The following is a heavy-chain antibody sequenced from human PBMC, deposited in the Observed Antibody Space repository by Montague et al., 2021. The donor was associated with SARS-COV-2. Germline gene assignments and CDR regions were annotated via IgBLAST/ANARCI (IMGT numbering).Heavy chain of an antibody. Sequence: CAISGDSVSSNRAAWNWIRQSPSRGLEWLGRTYYRSKWYNDYAVSVKSRITISPDTSKNQFSLQLNSVTPEDTAVYYCARGLWFGELLSLYYYYGMDVWGQGTTVTVSS. V-gene: IGHV6-1*01. CDR3: ARGLWFGELLSLYYYYGMDV. J-gene: IGHJ6*02. CDR2: TYYRSKWYN. D-gene: IGHD3-10*01. CDR1: GDSVSSNRAA.